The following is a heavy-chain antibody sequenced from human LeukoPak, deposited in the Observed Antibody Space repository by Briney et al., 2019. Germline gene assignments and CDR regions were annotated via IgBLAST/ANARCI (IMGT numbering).Heavy chain of an antibody. J-gene: IGHJ4*02. CDR1: GFTLSNYA. CDR2: IGAGAEST. Sequence: GGSLRLSCDSSGFTLSNYAMSWFRQAPGKGLEWVSSIGAGAESTYYADSVKGRFTVSRDNSENTLYLQMNSLRADDTAIYYCAKDSGKYSDDYWGQGTLVTVS. D-gene: IGHD1-26*01. V-gene: IGHV3-23*01. CDR3: AKDSGKYSDDY.